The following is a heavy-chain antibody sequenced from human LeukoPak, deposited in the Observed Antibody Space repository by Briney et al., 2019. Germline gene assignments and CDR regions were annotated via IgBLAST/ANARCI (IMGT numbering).Heavy chain of an antibody. CDR2: INSDGSST. D-gene: IGHD3-3*01. Sequence: GGSLRLSCAASGFTFSSYWMHWVRQAPGKGLVWVSRINSDGSSTSYADSVKGRFTISRDNAKNTLYLQMNSLRAEDTAVYYCARGIFGVVAGAFDIWDQGTMVTVSS. CDR3: ARGIFGVVAGAFDI. J-gene: IGHJ3*02. CDR1: GFTFSSYW. V-gene: IGHV3-74*01.